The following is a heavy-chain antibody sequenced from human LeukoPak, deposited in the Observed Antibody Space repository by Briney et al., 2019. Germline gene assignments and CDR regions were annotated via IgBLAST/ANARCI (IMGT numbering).Heavy chain of an antibody. V-gene: IGHV3-48*04. D-gene: IGHD6-19*01. CDR3: ARDCGSGWYPYYYYYMDV. J-gene: IGHJ6*03. CDR1: GFTFSSYS. CDR2: ISSSSTI. Sequence: GGSLRLSCAASGFTFSSYSMNWVRQAPGKGQEWVSYISSSSTIYYADSVKGRFTISRDNAKNSLYLQMNSLRAEDTAVYYCARDCGSGWYPYYYYYMDVWGKGTTVTVSS.